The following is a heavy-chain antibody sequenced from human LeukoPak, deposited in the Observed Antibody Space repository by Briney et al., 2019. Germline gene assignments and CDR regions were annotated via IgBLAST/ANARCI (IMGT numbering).Heavy chain of an antibody. D-gene: IGHD6-19*01. V-gene: IGHV4-59*01. J-gene: IGHJ4*02. Sequence: SETLSLTCTVSDDSISDYYWSWIRKPPGKGLEWIGHIYNSGSTNYSPSLKSRVTISVDTSKNQFSLKLSSVTAADTAVYYCARFKRAGGWSYFDYWGQGTLVTASS. CDR1: DDSISDYY. CDR3: ARFKRAGGWSYFDY. CDR2: IYNSGST.